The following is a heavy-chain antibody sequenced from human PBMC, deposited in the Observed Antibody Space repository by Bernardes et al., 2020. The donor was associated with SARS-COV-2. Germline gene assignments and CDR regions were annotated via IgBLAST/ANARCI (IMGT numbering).Heavy chain of an antibody. CDR3: ARDRFTMVRGVWGPRGLDY. Sequence: GGSLRLSCAASGFTFSSYGMHWVRQAPGKGLEWVAVIWYDGSNKYYADSVKGRFTISRDNSKNTLYLQMNSLRAEDTAVYYCARDRFTMVRGVWGPRGLDYWGQGTLVTVSS. V-gene: IGHV3-33*01. CDR2: IWYDGSNK. CDR1: GFTFSSYG. D-gene: IGHD3-10*01. J-gene: IGHJ4*02.